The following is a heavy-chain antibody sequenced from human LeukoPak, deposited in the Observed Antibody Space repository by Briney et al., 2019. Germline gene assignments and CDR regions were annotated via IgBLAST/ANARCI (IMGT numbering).Heavy chain of an antibody. J-gene: IGHJ4*02. CDR2: IYTSGST. D-gene: IGHD6-19*01. CDR1: GGSISSYY. Sequence: SETLSLTCTVSGGSISSYYWSWIRQPAGRGLEWIGRIYTSGSTNYDPSLKSRVTMSVDTSKNQFSLKLSSVTAADTAVYYCARASRGSGWYYFDYWGQGTLVTVSS. V-gene: IGHV4-4*07. CDR3: ARASRGSGWYYFDY.